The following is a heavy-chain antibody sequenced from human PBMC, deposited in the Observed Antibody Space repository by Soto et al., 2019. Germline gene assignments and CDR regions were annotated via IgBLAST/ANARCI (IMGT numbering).Heavy chain of an antibody. J-gene: IGHJ4*02. CDR3: ARVTGEGLGYYFDY. V-gene: IGHV4-30-4*01. D-gene: IGHD7-27*01. CDR1: GGSISSGDYY. CDR2: IYYSGST. Sequence: QVQLQESGPGLVKPSQTLSLTSTVSGGSISSGDYYWSWIRQPPGKGLEWIGYIYYSGSTYYNPSLKSRLTISVDTSKNQFSLKLSSVTAADTAVYYCARVTGEGLGYYFDYWGQGTLVTVSS.